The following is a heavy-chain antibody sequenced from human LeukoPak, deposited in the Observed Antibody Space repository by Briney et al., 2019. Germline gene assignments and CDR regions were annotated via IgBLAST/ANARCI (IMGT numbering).Heavy chain of an antibody. CDR1: GFTFSSCT. Sequence: GGSLRLSCAASGFTFSSCTMNWVRQAPGKGLEWVSSISSSSDYIYLADSVKGRFTISRDNSKNSLYLQMNSLIAEDTAVYFCARVSSGITLNDWGQGTLVTVSS. J-gene: IGHJ4*02. D-gene: IGHD3-10*01. CDR3: ARVSSGITLND. CDR2: ISSSSDYI. V-gene: IGHV3-21*01.